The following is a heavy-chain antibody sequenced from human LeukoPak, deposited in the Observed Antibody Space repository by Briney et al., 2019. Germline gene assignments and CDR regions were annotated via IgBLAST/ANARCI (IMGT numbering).Heavy chain of an antibody. CDR1: GYTFTGYY. J-gene: IGHJ3*02. V-gene: IGHV1-18*04. CDR3: ARNGRITMIRRHPPDAFDI. D-gene: IGHD3-22*01. CDR2: ISAYNGNT. Sequence: GASVKVSCKASGYTFTGYYIHWVRQAPGQGLEWMGWISAYNGNTNYAQKLQGRVTMTTDTSTSTAYMELRSLRSDDTAVYYCARNGRITMIRRHPPDAFDIWGQGTMVTVSS.